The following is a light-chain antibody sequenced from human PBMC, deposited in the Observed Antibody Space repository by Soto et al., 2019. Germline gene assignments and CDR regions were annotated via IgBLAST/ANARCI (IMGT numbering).Light chain of an antibody. V-gene: IGKV3-15*01. Sequence: EIVMTQSPATLSVSPGERATLSCRASQSVSSNLAWYQQKPGQAPRLLIYGAYTGATGIPARFSGSGSGTEFTLTISSLQSEDFAVYYCQQYNNWLGTFGQGTKVEIK. CDR1: QSVSSN. CDR2: GAY. J-gene: IGKJ1*01. CDR3: QQYNNWLGT.